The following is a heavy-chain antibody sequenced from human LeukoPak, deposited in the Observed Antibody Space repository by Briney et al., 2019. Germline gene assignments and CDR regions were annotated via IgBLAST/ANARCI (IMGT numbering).Heavy chain of an antibody. CDR2: IKKDGSEK. CDR3: GTGWAVDF. V-gene: IGHV3-7*01. Sequence: PEGSLRLSCAASRFTFSYYWMNWVRQAPGKGLECVAIIKKDGSEKYHVDSVKGRFTISRDNAKNSLYLQMNSLRAEDTAVYYCGTGWAVDFWGQGTLVTVSS. D-gene: IGHD5-24*01. CDR1: RFTFSYYW. J-gene: IGHJ4*02.